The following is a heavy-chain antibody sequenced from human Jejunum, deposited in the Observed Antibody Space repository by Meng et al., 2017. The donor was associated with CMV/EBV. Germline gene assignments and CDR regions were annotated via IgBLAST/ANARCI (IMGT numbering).Heavy chain of an antibody. CDR1: GFTFDGYG. V-gene: IGHV3-20*03. CDR3: ARVGGNYYYYGMDV. Sequence: GFTFDGYGMGWVRQVPGKGLEWVSGVNWNGDNTGYAGSVRGRFTISRDSAKNCTYLQMNSLRVEDTALYYCARVGGNYYYYGMDVWGQGTTVTVSS. D-gene: IGHD3-16*01. J-gene: IGHJ6*02. CDR2: VNWNGDNT.